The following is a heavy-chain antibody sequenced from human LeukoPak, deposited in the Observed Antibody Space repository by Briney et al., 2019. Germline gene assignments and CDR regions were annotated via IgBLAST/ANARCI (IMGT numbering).Heavy chain of an antibody. CDR2: ISGSGGST. V-gene: IGHV3-23*01. CDR1: GFTFSSYA. Sequence: GGSLRLSCAASGFTFSSYAMSWVRQAPGKGLEWVSGISGSGGSTYYEDSVKGRFTISRDNSKNTLYLQMNSLRAEDTAVYYCAKAIYSSGWFQGYFDYWGQGTLVTVSS. J-gene: IGHJ4*02. CDR3: AKAIYSSGWFQGYFDY. D-gene: IGHD6-19*01.